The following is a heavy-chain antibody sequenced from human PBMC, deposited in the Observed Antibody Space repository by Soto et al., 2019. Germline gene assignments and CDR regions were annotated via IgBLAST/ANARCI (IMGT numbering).Heavy chain of an antibody. CDR2: INRSGST. D-gene: IGHD6-13*01. CDR1: GGSFSGYY. Sequence: NPSETLSLTCAVYGGSFSGYYWSWIRQPPGKGLEWIGEINRSGSTNYNPSLKSRVTISVDTSKNQFSLKLSSVTAADTAVYYCARVPTTTGIAAAGYYYYGMDVWGQGTTVTVSS. CDR3: ARVPTTTGIAAAGYYYYGMDV. V-gene: IGHV4-34*01. J-gene: IGHJ6*02.